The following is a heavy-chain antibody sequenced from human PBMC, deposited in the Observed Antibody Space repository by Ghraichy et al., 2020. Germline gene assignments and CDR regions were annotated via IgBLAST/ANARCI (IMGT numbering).Heavy chain of an antibody. V-gene: IGHV3-43D*03. CDR3: AKDNEDGDYLLGYYYYMDV. Sequence: GGSLRLSCAASGFTFDDYAMHWVRQAPGKGLEWVSLISWDGGSTYYADSVKGRFTISRDNSKNSLYLQMNSLRAEDTALYYCAKDNEDGDYLLGYYYYMDVWGKGTTVTVSS. CDR1: GFTFDDYA. D-gene: IGHD4-17*01. CDR2: ISWDGGST. J-gene: IGHJ6*03.